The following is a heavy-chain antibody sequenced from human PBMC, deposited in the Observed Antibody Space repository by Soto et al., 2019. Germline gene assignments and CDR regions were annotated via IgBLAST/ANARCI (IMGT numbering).Heavy chain of an antibody. D-gene: IGHD6-13*01. CDR1: GGSISSSSYY. Sequence: SETLSLTCTVSGGSISSSSYYWGWIRQPPGKGLEWIGSIYYSGSTYYNQSLKSRVTISVDTSKNQFSLKLSSVTAADTAVYSCARHVSGIAAAWFDPWGQGTLVTVS. V-gene: IGHV4-39*01. J-gene: IGHJ5*02. CDR2: IYYSGST. CDR3: ARHVSGIAAAWFDP.